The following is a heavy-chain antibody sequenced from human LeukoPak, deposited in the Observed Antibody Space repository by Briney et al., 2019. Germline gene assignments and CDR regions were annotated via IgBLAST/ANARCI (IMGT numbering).Heavy chain of an antibody. J-gene: IGHJ4*02. D-gene: IGHD6-19*01. CDR3: ARGVIAVAGIYFDY. CDR1: GGSFSGYY. CDR2: INHSGST. V-gene: IGHV4-34*01. Sequence: PSETLSLTCAVYGGSFSGYYWSWIRHPPGKGLEWIGEINHSGSTNYNPSLKSRVTISVDTSKNQFSLKLSSVTAADTAVYYCARGVIAVAGIYFDYWGQGTLVTVSS.